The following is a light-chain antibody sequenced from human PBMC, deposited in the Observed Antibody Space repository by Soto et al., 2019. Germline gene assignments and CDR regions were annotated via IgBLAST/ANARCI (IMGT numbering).Light chain of an antibody. Sequence: EVVMTQSPATLSVSPGERATLSCRASQSVSYNLAWYQQRPGQAPRLLIYGASTRATGIPARFSGSGSGTEFTLTISSLQSEDFAVYYRQQYNKWPPLTFGGGTRVDTK. CDR2: GAS. CDR3: QQYNKWPPLT. CDR1: QSVSYN. V-gene: IGKV3-15*01. J-gene: IGKJ4*01.